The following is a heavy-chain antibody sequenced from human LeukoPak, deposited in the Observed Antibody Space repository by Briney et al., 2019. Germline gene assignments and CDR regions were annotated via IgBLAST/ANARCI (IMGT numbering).Heavy chain of an antibody. V-gene: IGHV4-61*02. CDR2: IYTSGST. CDR3: ARVLSTQNYYDFWSGYNGWFDP. D-gene: IGHD3-3*01. Sequence: PSQTLSLTCIVFGGSISSDSYYWSWIRQPAGKGLEWIGRIYTSGSTNYNPSLKSRVTMSVDTSKNQFSLKLSSVTAADTAVYYCARVLSTQNYYDFWSGYNGWFDPWGQGTLVTVSS. CDR1: GGSISSDSYY. J-gene: IGHJ5*02.